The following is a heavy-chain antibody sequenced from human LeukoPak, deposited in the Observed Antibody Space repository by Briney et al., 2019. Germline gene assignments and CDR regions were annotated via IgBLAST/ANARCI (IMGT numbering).Heavy chain of an antibody. CDR1: GFTFSRYS. Sequence: GGSLRLSCAASGFTFSRYSMNWVRQAPGKGLEWVSSISSSSSYIYYADSVKGRFTISRDNAKNSLYLQMNSLRAEDSAVYYCARVCSGGSCTDAFDIWGQGTMVTVSS. V-gene: IGHV3-21*01. D-gene: IGHD2-15*01. CDR2: ISSSSSYI. J-gene: IGHJ3*02. CDR3: ARVCSGGSCTDAFDI.